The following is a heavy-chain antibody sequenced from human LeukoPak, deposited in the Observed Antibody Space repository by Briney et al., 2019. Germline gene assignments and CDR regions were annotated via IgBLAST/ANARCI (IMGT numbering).Heavy chain of an antibody. CDR3: VGAGSYRLFDY. D-gene: IGHD3-16*02. J-gene: IGHJ4*02. CDR2: IYYSGST. V-gene: IGHV4-31*03. Sequence: SETLSLTCTVSGGSISSGGYYWSWIRQHPGKGLEWIGYIYYSGSTYYNPSPKSRVTMSVDTSKNQFSLKLSSVTAADTAVYYCVGAGSYRLFDYWGQGTLVTVSS. CDR1: GGSISSGGYY.